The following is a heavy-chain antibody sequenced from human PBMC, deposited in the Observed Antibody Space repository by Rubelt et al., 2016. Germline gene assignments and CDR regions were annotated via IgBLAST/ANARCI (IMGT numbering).Heavy chain of an antibody. J-gene: IGHJ4*02. V-gene: IGHV1-2*02. CDR1: GYTFTGYY. CDR2: INPNSGGT. D-gene: IGHD3-22*01. CDR3: ARFAIGGHSSGYLFDY. Sequence: QVQLVQSGAEVKKPGASVKVSCKASGYTFTGYYMHWVRQAPGQGLEWMGWINPNSGGTNYAQKLQVRVTMTRETAISTADMELSRLRSDDTAVYYCARFAIGGHSSGYLFDYWGQGTLVTVSS.